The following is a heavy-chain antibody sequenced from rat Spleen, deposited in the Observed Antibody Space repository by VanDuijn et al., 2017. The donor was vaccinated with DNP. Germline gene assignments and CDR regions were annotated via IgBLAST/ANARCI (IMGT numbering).Heavy chain of an antibody. CDR3: AKIAAGAMDA. CDR1: GFTFSGYY. Sequence: EVQLVESGGGLVQPGRSLKLSCATSGFTFSGYYMAWVRQVPKKGLEWVATISTSDSRTYYPDSVRGRFTVSRDDTKSTLYLQMNSLTSEDTAIYYCAKIAAGAMDAWGQGTSVTVSS. D-gene: IGHD1-2*01. J-gene: IGHJ4*01. CDR2: ISTSDSRT. V-gene: IGHV5-22*01.